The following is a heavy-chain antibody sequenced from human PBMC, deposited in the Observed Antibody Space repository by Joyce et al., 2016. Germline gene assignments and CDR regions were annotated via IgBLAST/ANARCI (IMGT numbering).Heavy chain of an antibody. CDR2: VSASGGST. D-gene: IGHD3-3*01. CDR3: ATWAPTNYDFGSGYSYYFDN. V-gene: IGHV3-23*01. Sequence: PGKGLEWVSTVSASGGSTYYADSVKGRFTISRDNSADSLYLHMNSLRAEDTAVYYCATWAPTNYDFGSGYSYYFDNWGQGTLVTVSS. J-gene: IGHJ4*02.